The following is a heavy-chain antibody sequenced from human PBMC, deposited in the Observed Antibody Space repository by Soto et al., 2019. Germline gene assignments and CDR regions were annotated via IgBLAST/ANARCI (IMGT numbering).Heavy chain of an antibody. J-gene: IGHJ4*02. CDR2: IIPILGIA. Sequence: SVKVSCKASGGTFSSYTISWARQAPGQGLEWMGRIIPILGIANYAQKSQGRVTITADKSTSTAYMELSSLRSEDTAVYYCARDDSGFSGSHYIDYFNFWGQGALVTVSS. CDR1: GGTFSSYT. V-gene: IGHV1-69*04. CDR3: ARDDSGFSGSHYIDYFNF. D-gene: IGHD1-26*01.